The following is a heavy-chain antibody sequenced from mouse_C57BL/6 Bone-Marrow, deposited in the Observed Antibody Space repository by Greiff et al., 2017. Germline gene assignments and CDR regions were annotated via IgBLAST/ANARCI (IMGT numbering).Heavy chain of an antibody. J-gene: IGHJ4*01. Sequence: QVQLQQSGPGLVQPSQRLSITCTVSGFSLTSYGVHWVRQSPGKGLEWLGVIWRGGSTDYNAAFISRLSITKDNSKSQVFFKMNSLQADDTAIYYCAKNCLFITTVNYAMDYWGQGTSVTVSS. CDR1: GFSLTSYG. CDR2: IWRGGST. D-gene: IGHD1-1*01. CDR3: AKNCLFITTVNYAMDY. V-gene: IGHV2-5*01.